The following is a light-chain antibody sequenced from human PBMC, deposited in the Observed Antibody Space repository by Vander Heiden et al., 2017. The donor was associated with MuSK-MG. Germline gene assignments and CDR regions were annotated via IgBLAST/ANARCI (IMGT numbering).Light chain of an antibody. CDR1: SSDVGGYNF. CDR3: SSYTTSSTLV. V-gene: IGLV2-14*01. CDR2: EVT. Sequence: QSALTQPASVSGSPGQSITISCTGTSSDVGGYNFVSWYQQHPGKAPKLMIYEVTNRPSGVSNRFSGSKSGNTASLTISGLQADDEGDYYCSSYTTSSTLVFGTGTNVIVL. J-gene: IGLJ1*01.